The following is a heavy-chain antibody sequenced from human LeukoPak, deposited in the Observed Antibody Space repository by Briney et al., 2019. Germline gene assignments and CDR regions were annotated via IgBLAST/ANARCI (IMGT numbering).Heavy chain of an antibody. CDR3: AGGRSMTTVTLYGY. J-gene: IGHJ4*02. D-gene: IGHD4-17*01. V-gene: IGHV3-11*01. Sequence: EGSLRLSCAASGFTFSDYYMSWIRQAPGKGLEWVSYISSSRSTIYYADSVKGRFTISRDNAKNSLYLQMNSLRAEDTAVYYCAGGRSMTTVTLYGYWGQGTLVTVSS. CDR1: GFTFSDYY. CDR2: ISSSRSTI.